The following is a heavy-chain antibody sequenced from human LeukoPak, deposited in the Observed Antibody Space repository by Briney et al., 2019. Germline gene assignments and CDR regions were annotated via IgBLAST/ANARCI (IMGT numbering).Heavy chain of an antibody. Sequence: GGSLRLSCAASGFTFNNYAMSWFRQTSGKGLEWVSAISGSGGSTYYADSVKGRFTISRDNSKNTLYLQMNSLRAEDTAVYYCAKEGWTYYYDSSGYLPDYRGQGTLVTVSS. CDR3: AKEGWTYYYDSSGYLPDY. V-gene: IGHV3-23*01. CDR1: GFTFNNYA. D-gene: IGHD3-22*01. CDR2: ISGSGGST. J-gene: IGHJ4*02.